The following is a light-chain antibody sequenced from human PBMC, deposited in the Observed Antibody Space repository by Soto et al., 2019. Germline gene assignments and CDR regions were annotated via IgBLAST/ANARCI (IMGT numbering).Light chain of an antibody. J-gene: IGKJ3*01. Sequence: DIQMTQSPSSLSASVGDRVTITCQASQDISNYLNWYQQKPGKAPKLLIYDASNLETGVPSRFSGSGSGKDFTFTISRLQPEDIATYYCQQYDNLPFTFGPGTKVDIK. CDR3: QQYDNLPFT. CDR2: DAS. V-gene: IGKV1-33*01. CDR1: QDISNY.